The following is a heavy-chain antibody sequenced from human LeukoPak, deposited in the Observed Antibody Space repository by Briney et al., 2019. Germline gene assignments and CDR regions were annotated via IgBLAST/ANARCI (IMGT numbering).Heavy chain of an antibody. CDR2: INHSGST. CDR1: GGSFSGYY. J-gene: IGHJ4*02. D-gene: IGHD3-10*01. CDR3: ARVRYYYGSGSYYNGWAKKYYFDY. V-gene: IGHV4-34*01. Sequence: PSETLSLTCAVYGGSFSGYYWSWIRQPPGKGLEWIGEINHSGSTNYNPSLKSRVTISVDTSKNQFSLKLSSVTAADTAVYYCARVRYYYGSGSYYNGWAKKYYFDYWGQGTLVTVSS.